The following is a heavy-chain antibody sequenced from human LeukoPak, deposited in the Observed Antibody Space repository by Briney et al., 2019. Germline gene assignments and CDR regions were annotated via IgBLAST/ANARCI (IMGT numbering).Heavy chain of an antibody. Sequence: SETLSLTCTVSGGSISTYSWSWIRQPPGKGLEWIGYIYYTGRTSYNPSLKSRVTISVDTSENQFSLKLSSVTAADTAMYYCARGYSGTYLTVGYWGQGTLVTVSS. CDR3: ARGYSGTYLTVGY. D-gene: IGHD1-26*01. CDR2: IYYTGRT. J-gene: IGHJ4*02. V-gene: IGHV4-59*01. CDR1: GGSISTYS.